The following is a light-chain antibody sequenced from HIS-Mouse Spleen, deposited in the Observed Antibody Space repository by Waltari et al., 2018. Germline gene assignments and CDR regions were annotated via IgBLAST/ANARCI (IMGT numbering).Light chain of an antibody. CDR3: QSADSSGTYVV. CDR1: ALPKQY. CDR2: KDS. V-gene: IGLV3-25*03. J-gene: IGLJ2*01. Sequence: SYELKQPPSVSVSPGQTARITCSGDALPKQYAYWYQQKPGQAPVLVIYKDSERPSGIPERFSGSSSGTTVTLTISGVQAEDEADYYCQSADSSGTYVVFGGGTKLTVL.